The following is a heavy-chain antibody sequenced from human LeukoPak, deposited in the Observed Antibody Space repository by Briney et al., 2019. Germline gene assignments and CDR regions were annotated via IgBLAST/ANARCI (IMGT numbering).Heavy chain of an antibody. CDR1: GGSFSGYY. CDR3: SRAARGHYDFWSGYYDGRHFDY. Sequence: SETLSLTCAVYGGSFSGYYCSWIRQPPGKGLEWIGEINHSKSTNHNPPLKSRVTISVDTSNNHFSLKLSSVTAPDAAVYYCSRAARGHYDFWSGYYDGRHFDYWGQGTLVTVSS. D-gene: IGHD3-3*01. V-gene: IGHV4-34*01. J-gene: IGHJ4*02. CDR2: INHSKST.